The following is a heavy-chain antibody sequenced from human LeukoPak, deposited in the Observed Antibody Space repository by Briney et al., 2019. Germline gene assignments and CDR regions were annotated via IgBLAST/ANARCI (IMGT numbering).Heavy chain of an antibody. CDR2: IYYSGTT. V-gene: IGHV4-59*01. D-gene: IGHD2-15*01. CDR3: ARDPLDIVAENWFDP. Sequence: SETLSLTCTVSGGSISSYYWNWIRQPPAKGLEWIGYIYYSGTTNYNPSLKSRVSMSVDTSKNQFSLKLSSVTAADTAVYYCARDPLDIVAENWFDPWGQGTLVTVSS. CDR1: GGSISSYY. J-gene: IGHJ5*02.